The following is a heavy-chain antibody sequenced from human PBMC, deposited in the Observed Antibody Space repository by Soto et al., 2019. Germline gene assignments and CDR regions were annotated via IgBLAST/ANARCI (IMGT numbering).Heavy chain of an antibody. CDR3: AAERLWEVLHWYFDL. Sequence: EVQLLESGGGLVQPGGSLRLSCAASGFTFSSYAMSWVRQAPGKGLEWVSAISGGGGSTNYADSVKGRFTIARDNSKNKLYVQMNSLRAEETAVYYCAAERLWEVLHWYFDLWGRGTMVTVSS. CDR1: GFTFSSYA. J-gene: IGHJ2*01. D-gene: IGHD1-26*01. V-gene: IGHV3-23*01. CDR2: ISGGGGST.